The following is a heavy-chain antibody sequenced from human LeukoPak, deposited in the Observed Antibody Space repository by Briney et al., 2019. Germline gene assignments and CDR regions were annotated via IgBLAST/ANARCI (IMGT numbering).Heavy chain of an antibody. CDR1: GFTFSSYA. D-gene: IGHD3-10*01. J-gene: IGHJ6*03. V-gene: IGHV3-30*02. CDR2: IRYGGSIK. Sequence: GGSLRLSCAASGFTFSSYAMHWVRQAPGKGLEWVAFIRYGGSIKYYADSVKGRFTISRDNSKNSLYLQMNSLRAEDTAVYYCARDRYYYGSGSYYYFQSYYYYYMDVWGKGTTVTVSS. CDR3: ARDRYYYGSGSYYYFQSYYYYYMDV.